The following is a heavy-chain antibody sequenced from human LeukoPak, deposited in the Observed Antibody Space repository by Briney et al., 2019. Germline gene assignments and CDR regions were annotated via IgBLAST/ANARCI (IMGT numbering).Heavy chain of an antibody. D-gene: IGHD3-10*02. CDR3: AKRPSDYVVYVSYFDY. J-gene: IGHJ4*02. CDR1: GFTFSSYW. V-gene: IGHV3-7*01. Sequence: GGSLRLSCAASGFTFSSYWMSWVHQAPGKGLEWVANIKQDGSEKYYVDSVKGRFTISRDNAKNSLYLQMNSLRAEDTAVYYCAKRPSDYVVYVSYFDYWGQGTLVTVSS. CDR2: IKQDGSEK.